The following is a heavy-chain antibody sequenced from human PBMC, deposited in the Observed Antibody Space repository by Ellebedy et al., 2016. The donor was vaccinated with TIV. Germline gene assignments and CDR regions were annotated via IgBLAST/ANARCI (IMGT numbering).Heavy chain of an antibody. CDR2: IKRKTDGGAA. J-gene: IGHJ4*02. Sequence: GESLKISCAASGFTFSNAWMNWVRQAPGXXLEWVGRIKRKTDGGAADYAAPVKGRFTISRDDSKNTLYLQMNSLKTEDTAVYFCTTVYRYNYDSVWGQGTLVTVSS. V-gene: IGHV3-15*01. CDR3: TTVYRYNYDSV. D-gene: IGHD5-18*01. CDR1: GFTFSNAW.